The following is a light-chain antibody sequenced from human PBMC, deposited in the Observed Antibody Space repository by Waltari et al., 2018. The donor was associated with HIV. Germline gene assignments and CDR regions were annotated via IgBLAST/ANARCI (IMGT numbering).Light chain of an antibody. J-gene: IGKJ4*01. V-gene: IGKV1-33*01. CDR1: QHIATN. CDR3: LQYDDLPLT. CDR2: DVS. Sequence: DIQMTQSPSSLSASVGDRVTITCQASQHIATNLNWFQQKPGKAPKLLIYDVSKLETGVPSRFTGGGSGATFTFTITSLRPEDIVTYYCLQYDDLPLTFGGGTKVELK.